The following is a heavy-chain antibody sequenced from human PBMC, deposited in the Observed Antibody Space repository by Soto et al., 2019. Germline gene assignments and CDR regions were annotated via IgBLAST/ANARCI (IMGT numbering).Heavy chain of an antibody. CDR3: ATSYGSGSQAFDY. CDR2: TNPILSMS. V-gene: IGHV1-69*02. Sequence: QVHLVQSGAELKKPGSSVRVSCKASGDTFNFYTINWVRQAPGLGLEWMGRTNPILSMSNSALKFQGRLSISAQKSTSTAYMDLRSRRSDDTAVYYCATSYGSGSQAFDYWGQGALVTVSS. J-gene: IGHJ4*02. D-gene: IGHD3-10*01. CDR1: GDTFNFYT.